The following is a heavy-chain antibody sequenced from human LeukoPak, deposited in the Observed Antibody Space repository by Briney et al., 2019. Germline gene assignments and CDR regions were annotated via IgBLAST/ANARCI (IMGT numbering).Heavy chain of an antibody. CDR1: GYTLTELS. V-gene: IGHV1-24*01. Sequence: ASVKVSCKVSGYTLTELSMHWVRQAPGKGLEWMGGFDPEDGETIYAQKFQGRVTMTEDTSTDTAYMELSSLRSEDTAVYYCATRSRRGSYYDAFGIWGQGTMVTVSS. D-gene: IGHD1-26*01. CDR3: ATRSRRGSYYDAFGI. CDR2: FDPEDGET. J-gene: IGHJ3*02.